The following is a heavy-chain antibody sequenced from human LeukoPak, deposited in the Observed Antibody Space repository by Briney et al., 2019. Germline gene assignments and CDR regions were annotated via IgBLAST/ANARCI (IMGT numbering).Heavy chain of an antibody. CDR3: ARVSWSYNWFDP. CDR2: INHSGDT. D-gene: IGHD2-8*02. Sequence: SETLSLTCAVYGGTFSDHCWGWIRQPPGKGLQWIGEINHSGDTNYHPSLKSRVIISVDTSKKQFSLKLRSVTAADTAVYYCARVSWSYNWFDPWGQGSLVTVTS. V-gene: IGHV4-34*01. CDR1: GGTFSDHC. J-gene: IGHJ5*02.